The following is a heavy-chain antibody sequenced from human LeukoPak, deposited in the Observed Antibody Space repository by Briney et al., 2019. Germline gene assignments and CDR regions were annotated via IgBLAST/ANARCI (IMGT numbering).Heavy chain of an antibody. CDR1: GGSISSYY. J-gene: IGHJ2*01. V-gene: IGHV4-59*12. CDR3: ARDKGDTMIVQDWYFDL. D-gene: IGHD3-22*01. Sequence: SETLSLTCTVSGGSISSYYWSWIRQPPGKGLEWIGYIYSSGSTNYNPSLKSRVTISVDTSKNQFSLKLSSVTAADTAVYYCARDKGDTMIVQDWYFDLWGRGTLVTVSS. CDR2: IYSSGST.